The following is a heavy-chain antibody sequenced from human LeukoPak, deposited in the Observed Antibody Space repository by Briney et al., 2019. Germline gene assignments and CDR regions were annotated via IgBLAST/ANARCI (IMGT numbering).Heavy chain of an antibody. D-gene: IGHD2-21*02. Sequence: ASVKVSCKASGYTFTGYYMHWGRQAPGQGLEWMGWINPNSGGTNYAQKFQSRVTMTRDTSSSTACMELSRLRSDDTAVYYCARSYMTHSIVVVPAYDYWGQGTLVTVSS. CDR2: INPNSGGT. V-gene: IGHV1-2*02. CDR3: ARSYMTHSIVVVPAYDY. CDR1: GYTFTGYY. J-gene: IGHJ4*02.